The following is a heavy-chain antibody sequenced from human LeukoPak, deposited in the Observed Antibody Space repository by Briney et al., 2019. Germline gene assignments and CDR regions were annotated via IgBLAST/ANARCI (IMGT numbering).Heavy chain of an antibody. D-gene: IGHD3-22*01. CDR2: INHSGST. CDR1: GGSFGGYY. CDR3: ARDPDAYYYDSSGLKGYFDY. Sequence: SETLSLTCAVYGGSFGGYYWSWIRQPPGKGLEWIGEINHSGSTNYNPSLKSRVTISVDTSKNQFSLKLSSVTAADTAVYYCARDPDAYYYDSSGLKGYFDYWGQGTLVTVSS. J-gene: IGHJ4*02. V-gene: IGHV4-34*01.